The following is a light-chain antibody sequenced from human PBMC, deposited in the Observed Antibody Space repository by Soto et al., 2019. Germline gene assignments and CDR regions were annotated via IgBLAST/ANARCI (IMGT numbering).Light chain of an antibody. CDR1: QSVSRH. J-gene: IGKJ4*01. Sequence: EIVMTQSPSTLSVSPSVRVSLSCRPSQSVSRHLAWYQQKSGQAPRLLIYGASNRATAIPARFSGSGSGTEFTLTISSLQSEDFAVYYCQQYNTWPLTFGGGSKVEIK. CDR3: QQYNTWPLT. CDR2: GAS. V-gene: IGKV3-15*01.